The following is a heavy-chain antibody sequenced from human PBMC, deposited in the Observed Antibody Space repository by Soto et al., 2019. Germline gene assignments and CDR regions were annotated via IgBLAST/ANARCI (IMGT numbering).Heavy chain of an antibody. CDR3: ARDGDYYYYYGMDV. CDR1: GFTFSSYS. J-gene: IGHJ6*02. D-gene: IGHD2-21*02. V-gene: IGHV3-48*02. CDR2: ISSSSSTI. Sequence: PGGSLRLSCAASGFTFSSYSMNWVRQAPGKGLEWVSYISSSSSTIYYADSVKGRFTISRDNAKNSLYLQMNGLRDEDTAVYYCARDGDYYYYYGMDVWGQGTTVTVSS.